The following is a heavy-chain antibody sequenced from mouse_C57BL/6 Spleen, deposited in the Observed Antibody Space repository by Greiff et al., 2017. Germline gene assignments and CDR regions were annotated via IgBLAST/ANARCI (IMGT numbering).Heavy chain of an antibody. CDR1: GYTFTDYY. Sequence: EVKLQQSGPELVKPGASVKISCKASGYTFTDYYMNWVKQSHGKSLEWIGDINPNNGGTSYNQKFKGKATLTVDKSSSTAYMELRSLTSEDSAVYYCARELGTTVVEDYWGQGTTLTVSS. CDR2: INPNNGGT. CDR3: ARELGTTVVEDY. J-gene: IGHJ2*01. V-gene: IGHV1-26*01. D-gene: IGHD1-1*01.